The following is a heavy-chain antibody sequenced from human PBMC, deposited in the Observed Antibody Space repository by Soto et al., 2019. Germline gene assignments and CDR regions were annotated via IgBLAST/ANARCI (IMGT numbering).Heavy chain of an antibody. Sequence: ASVKVSCKASGYTFTGYYMHWVRQAPGQGLEWMGWINPNSGGTNYAQKFQGSVTMTRDTSISTAYMELSRLRSDDTAVYYCARAEIALPGTALDXWGQGTLGTVSX. CDR3: ARAEIALPGTALDX. CDR2: INPNSGGT. V-gene: IGHV1-2*02. J-gene: IGHJ4*02. CDR1: GYTFTGYY. D-gene: IGHD6-19*01.